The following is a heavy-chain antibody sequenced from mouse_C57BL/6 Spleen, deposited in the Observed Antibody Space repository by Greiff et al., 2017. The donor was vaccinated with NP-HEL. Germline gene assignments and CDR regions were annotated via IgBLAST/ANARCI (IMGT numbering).Heavy chain of an antibody. CDR3: AKPELTGTTWFAY. Sequence: VQLQQPGAELVKPGASVKMSCKASGYTFTSYWITWVKQRPGQGLEWIGDIYPGSGSTNYNEKFKSKATLTVDTSSSKAYMQLSSLTSEDSAVYYCAKPELTGTTWFAYWGQGTLVTVSA. V-gene: IGHV1-55*01. CDR1: GYTFTSYW. CDR2: IYPGSGST. J-gene: IGHJ3*01. D-gene: IGHD4-1*01.